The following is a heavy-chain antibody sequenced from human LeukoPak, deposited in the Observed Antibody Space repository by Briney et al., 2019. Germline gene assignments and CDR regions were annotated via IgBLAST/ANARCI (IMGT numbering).Heavy chain of an antibody. CDR1: GFTFSSYA. J-gene: IGHJ5*02. CDR2: ISGSGGST. V-gene: IGHV3-23*01. CDR3: AKDEGATTEFNWFDP. Sequence: PGGSLRLSRAASGFTFSSYAMSWVRQAPGKGLEWVSAISGSGGSTYYADSVKGRFTISRDNSKNTLYLQMNSLRAEDTAVYYCAKDEGATTEFNWFDPWGQGTLVTVSS. D-gene: IGHD1-26*01.